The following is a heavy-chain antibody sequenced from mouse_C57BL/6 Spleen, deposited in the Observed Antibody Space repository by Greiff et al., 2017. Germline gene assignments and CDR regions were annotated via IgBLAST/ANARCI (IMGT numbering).Heavy chain of an antibody. CDR1: GYTFTSYW. CDR3: ARNQDYYFDY. J-gene: IGHJ2*01. V-gene: IGHV1-64*01. CDR2: IHPSGGST. Sequence: QVQLQQPGAELVKPGASVKLSCKASGYTFTSYWMHWVKQRPGQGLEWIGMIHPSGGSTNYNQKFKGKATLTVDKSSSTAYMQLSSLTSEDSAVCYSARNQDYYFDYWGQGTTLTVSS.